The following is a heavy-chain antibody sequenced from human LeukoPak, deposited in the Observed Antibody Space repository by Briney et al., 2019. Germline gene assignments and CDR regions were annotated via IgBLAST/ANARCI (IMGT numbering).Heavy chain of an antibody. Sequence: SVKVSCKASGGTFSSYAISWVRQAPGQGLEWMGRIIPILGIANYAQKFQGRVTITADKSTSTAYMELSSLRSEDTAVYYCAAGGLDPTRAEYFQHWGQGTLVTVSS. J-gene: IGHJ1*01. CDR1: GGTFSSYA. CDR2: IIPILGIA. D-gene: IGHD3/OR15-3a*01. V-gene: IGHV1-69*04. CDR3: AAGGLDPTRAEYFQH.